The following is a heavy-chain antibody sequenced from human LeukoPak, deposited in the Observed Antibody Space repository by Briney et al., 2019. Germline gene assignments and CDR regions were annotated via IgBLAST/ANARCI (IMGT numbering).Heavy chain of an antibody. J-gene: IGHJ4*02. CDR1: GFTFSSYS. V-gene: IGHV3-21*01. CDR2: ISSSSSYI. D-gene: IGHD3-22*01. CDR3: ARDSSGYYSHFDY. Sequence: PGGSLRLSCAASGFTFSSYSMNWVRQAPGKGLEWVSSISSSSSYIYYADSVKGRFTISRDNAKNSLYLQMNSLRAEDTAVYYCARDSSGYYSHFDYWGQGTLVTVSS.